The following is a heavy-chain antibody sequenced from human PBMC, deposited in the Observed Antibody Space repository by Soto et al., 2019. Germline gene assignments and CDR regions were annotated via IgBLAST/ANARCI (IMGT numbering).Heavy chain of an antibody. CDR3: ARALRRDYYDSSGRNGNDAFDI. CDR2: IYYSGST. Sequence: SETLCVTCTFSGGSISIGGYYWSWIRQHPGKGRQWLGYIYYSGSTYYNPSLKSRVTISVDTSKNQFSLKLSSVTAADTAVYYCARALRRDYYDSSGRNGNDAFDIWGQGTMVTVSS. J-gene: IGHJ3*02. D-gene: IGHD3-22*01. V-gene: IGHV4-31*03. CDR1: GGSISIGGYY.